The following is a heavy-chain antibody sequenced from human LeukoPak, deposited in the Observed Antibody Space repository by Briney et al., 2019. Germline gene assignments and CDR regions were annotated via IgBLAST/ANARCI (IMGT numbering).Heavy chain of an antibody. CDR2: IYTSGST. J-gene: IGHJ5*02. CDR3: ARLDYSSSWYFSS. CDR1: GGSISSGSYY. Sequence: PSETLSLTCTVSGGSISSGSYYWSWIRQPAGKGLEWIGRIYTSGSTNYNPSLKSRVTISVDTSKNQFSLKLSSVTAADTAVYYCARLDYSSSWYFSSWGQGTLVTVSS. D-gene: IGHD6-13*01. V-gene: IGHV4-61*02.